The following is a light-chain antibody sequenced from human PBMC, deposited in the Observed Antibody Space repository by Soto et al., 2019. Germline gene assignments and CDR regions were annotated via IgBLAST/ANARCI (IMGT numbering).Light chain of an antibody. V-gene: IGLV2-14*01. CDR1: SSDVGGYTY. CDR2: DVS. J-gene: IGLJ1*01. Sequence: QSALTQPASVSGSPGQSITISCTGTSSDVGGYTYVSWYQQHPGKAPKLMIYDVSNRPSGVSNRFSGSKSGNTASLTSSGLQAEDEADYYCSSYTSRSTRLYVFGTGTKLTV. CDR3: SSYTSRSTRLYV.